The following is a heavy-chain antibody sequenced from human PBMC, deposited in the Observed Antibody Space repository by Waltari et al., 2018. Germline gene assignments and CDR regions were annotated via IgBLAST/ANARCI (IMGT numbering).Heavy chain of an antibody. V-gene: IGHV3-30*02. D-gene: IGHD3-16*01. Sequence: QVQLVESGGGVVQPGGSLRLSCAASGFTFSSYGMHWVRQAPGKGLEWGAFIQYDGSNKYYADSLEGRFTIPRDKSKNTLYLQMNSLRAEDTAVYYCARFAPYYYYMDVWGKGTTVTVSS. J-gene: IGHJ6*03. CDR3: ARFAPYYYYMDV. CDR2: IQYDGSNK. CDR1: GFTFSSYG.